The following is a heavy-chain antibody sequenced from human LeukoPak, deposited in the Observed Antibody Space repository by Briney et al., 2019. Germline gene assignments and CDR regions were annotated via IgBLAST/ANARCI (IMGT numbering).Heavy chain of an antibody. Sequence: GESLKISCKGSGYSFTSYWIGWVRQMPGKGLEWMGIIYTGDSDTRYSPSFQGQVTISADKSISTAYLQWSSLKASDTAMYYCARPYCSGGSCYPAEYYFDYWGQGTLVTVSS. CDR1: GYSFTSYW. CDR2: IYTGDSDT. V-gene: IGHV5-51*01. D-gene: IGHD2-15*01. CDR3: ARPYCSGGSCYPAEYYFDY. J-gene: IGHJ4*02.